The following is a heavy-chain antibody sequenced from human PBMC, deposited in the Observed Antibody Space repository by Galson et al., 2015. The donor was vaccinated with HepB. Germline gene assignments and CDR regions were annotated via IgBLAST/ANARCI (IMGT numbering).Heavy chain of an antibody. J-gene: IGHJ4*02. Sequence: SLRLSCAASGFIFGNAWMGWVRQAPGEGLAWVGRIKSRIDGGTTDYAAFVKGRFAISRDDSKNTLYLQMNSLQTGDTAVYYCTTDELHDVEYWGQGTLVTVSS. CDR2: IKSRIDGGTT. CDR3: TTDELHDVEY. V-gene: IGHV3-15*01. D-gene: IGHD2-21*01. CDR1: GFIFGNAW.